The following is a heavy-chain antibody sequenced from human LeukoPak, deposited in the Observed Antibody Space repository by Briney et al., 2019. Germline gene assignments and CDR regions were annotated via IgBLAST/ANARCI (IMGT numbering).Heavy chain of an antibody. CDR2: IYYSGST. V-gene: IGHV4-39*07. CDR1: GGSISSSSYS. Sequence: SETLSLTCTVSGGSISSSSYSWGWIRQPPGKGLEWIGGIYYSGSTYYNPSLKSRVTISVDTSKNQFSLKLSSVTAADTAVYYCARVYKHTIYYFDYWGQGTLVTVSS. D-gene: IGHD5-24*01. CDR3: ARVYKHTIYYFDY. J-gene: IGHJ4*02.